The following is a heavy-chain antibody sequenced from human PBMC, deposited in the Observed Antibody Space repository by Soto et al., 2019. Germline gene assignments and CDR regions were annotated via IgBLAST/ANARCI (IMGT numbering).Heavy chain of an antibody. J-gene: IGHJ3*02. Sequence: EVKLVESGGGIVQPGRSLRLSCAASGFTFDNFAMHWVRQAPGKGLEWVSSISSNSGNIGYADSVKGRFTISRDNAKNSLYLQMNSLRAEDTALYYCAKGGSSIWLRDGLEIGGQGTMVTSSS. V-gene: IGHV3-9*01. D-gene: IGHD2-15*01. CDR2: ISSNSGNI. CDR1: GFTFDNFA. CDR3: AKGGSSIWLRDGLEI.